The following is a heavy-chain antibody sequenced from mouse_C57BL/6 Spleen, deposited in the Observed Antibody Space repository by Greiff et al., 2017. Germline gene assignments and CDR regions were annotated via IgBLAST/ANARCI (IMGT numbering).Heavy chain of an antibody. CDR3: ARRNYQYYYAMDY. CDR1: GYPFTSYW. CDR2: IDPSDSYT. Sequence: QVQLQQPGAELVMPGASVKLSCKASGYPFTSYWMHWVKQRPGQGLEWIGEIDPSDSYTNYNQKFKGKSTLTVDKSSSTADMQLSSLTSEDSAVYYCARRNYQYYYAMDYWGQGTSVTVSS. D-gene: IGHD2-1*01. J-gene: IGHJ4*01. V-gene: IGHV1-69*01.